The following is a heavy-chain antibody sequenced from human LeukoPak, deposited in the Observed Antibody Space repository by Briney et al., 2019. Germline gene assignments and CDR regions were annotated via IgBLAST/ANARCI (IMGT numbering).Heavy chain of an antibody. D-gene: IGHD3-10*01. V-gene: IGHV3-33*08. CDR1: GFTFSHYG. CDR3: ASMVRGVNDAFDI. CDR2: IWYDGSNK. Sequence: GGSLRLSCAASGFTFSHYGVHWVRQAPGKGLEWVAVIWYDGSNKYYADSVKGRFTISRDNSKNTLYLQMNSLRAEDTAVYYCASMVRGVNDAFDIWGQGTMVTVSS. J-gene: IGHJ3*02.